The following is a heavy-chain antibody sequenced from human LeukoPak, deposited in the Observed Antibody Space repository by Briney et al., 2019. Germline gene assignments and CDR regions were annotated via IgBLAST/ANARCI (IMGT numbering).Heavy chain of an antibody. D-gene: IGHD4/OR15-4a*01. CDR1: GFTFSSYW. J-gene: IGHJ4*02. Sequence: GGPLRLSCAASGFTFSSYWRHWVRQAPGKGLVWVSRINSDGSSTRYADSVKGRFTISRDNAKNTLYLQMNSLRAEDTAVYYCAGASYGGIDYWGQGTLVTVSS. CDR3: AGASYGGIDY. V-gene: IGHV3-74*01. CDR2: INSDGSST.